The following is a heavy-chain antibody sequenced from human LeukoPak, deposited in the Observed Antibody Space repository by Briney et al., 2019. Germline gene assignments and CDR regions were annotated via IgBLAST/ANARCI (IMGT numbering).Heavy chain of an antibody. CDR1: GGSISNYY. J-gene: IGHJ4*02. D-gene: IGHD3-22*01. V-gene: IGHV4-4*07. Sequence: SETLSLTCTVSGGSISNYYWSWIRQPAGKGLEWIGRIYTSGSSNYNPSLKSRVTMSIDPSKNQFTLESSSVTAADTAVYYCARGDSSGDWGQGTLVTVSS. CDR2: IYTSGSS. CDR3: ARGDSSGD.